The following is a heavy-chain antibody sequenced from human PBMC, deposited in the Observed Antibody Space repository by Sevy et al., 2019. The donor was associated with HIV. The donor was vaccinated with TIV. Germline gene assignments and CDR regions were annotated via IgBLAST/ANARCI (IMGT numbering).Heavy chain of an antibody. J-gene: IGHJ6*02. CDR1: GYTLTELS. CDR3: ATIFFSQYSSSPRGYYYYGMDV. D-gene: IGHD6-6*01. Sequence: ASVKVSCKVSGYTLTELSMHWVRQAPGKGLEWMGGFDPEDGETIYAQKFQGRVTMTEDTSTDTAYMELSSLRSEDTAVYYYATIFFSQYSSSPRGYYYYGMDVWGQGTTVTVSS. CDR2: FDPEDGET. V-gene: IGHV1-24*01.